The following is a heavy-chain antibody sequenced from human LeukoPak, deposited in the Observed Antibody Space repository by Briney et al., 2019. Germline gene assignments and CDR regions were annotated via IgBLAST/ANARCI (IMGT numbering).Heavy chain of an antibody. V-gene: IGHV4-34*01. D-gene: IGHD3-10*01. CDR2: INHSGST. CDR1: GGSFSGYY. J-gene: IGHJ5*02. CDR3: ARGLGYYGSGGFDP. Sequence: PSETLSLTCAVCGGSFSGYYWSWIRQPPGKGLEWIGEINHSGSTNYNPSLKSRVTISVDTSKNQFSLKLSSVTAADTAVYYCARGLGYYGSGGFDPWGQGTLVTVSS.